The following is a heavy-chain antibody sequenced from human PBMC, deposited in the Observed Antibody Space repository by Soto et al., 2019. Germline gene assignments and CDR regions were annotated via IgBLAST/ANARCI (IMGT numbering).Heavy chain of an antibody. CDR2: INDDGIST. Sequence: EVQLVESRGGLVQLGGSLRLSCAASGFTFSMYWMHWVRQVPGKGPEWVSRINDDGISTNYADSVKGRFTISRDNAKNTLYLQMNALRVEDTAVYYCTRGPRSTSTGTGAFWGQGTLVTVSS. V-gene: IGHV3-74*01. J-gene: IGHJ4*02. CDR1: GFTFSMYW. D-gene: IGHD1-1*01. CDR3: TRGPRSTSTGTGAF.